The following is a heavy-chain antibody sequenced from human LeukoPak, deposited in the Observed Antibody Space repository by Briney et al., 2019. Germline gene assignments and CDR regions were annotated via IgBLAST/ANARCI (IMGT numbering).Heavy chain of an antibody. Sequence: HSGGSLRLSCAASGFTFSSYEMNWVRQAPGKGLEWVSYISNSGTAIYYADSVKGRFTISRDNAKSSLYLQMNSLRAEDTAVYYCAKGIAVAGTLLTPPDCWGQGTLVTVSS. CDR2: ISNSGTAI. V-gene: IGHV3-48*03. J-gene: IGHJ4*02. CDR1: GFTFSSYE. D-gene: IGHD6-19*01. CDR3: AKGIAVAGTLLTPPDC.